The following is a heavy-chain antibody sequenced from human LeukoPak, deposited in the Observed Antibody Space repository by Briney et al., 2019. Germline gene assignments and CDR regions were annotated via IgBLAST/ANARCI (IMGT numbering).Heavy chain of an antibody. CDR2: VSYDGSYK. CDR3: ARGSHRRYSSSWYSL. Sequence: GGSLRLSCAAYGFTFSSYAMHWVRQAPGKGLEWVAVVSYDGSYKDYADSVKGRFTISRDNSKNTLYLQMGSLRAEDMAVYYCARGSHRRYSSSWYSLWGQGTLVTVSS. D-gene: IGHD6-13*01. J-gene: IGHJ4*02. CDR1: GFTFSSYA. V-gene: IGHV3-30*14.